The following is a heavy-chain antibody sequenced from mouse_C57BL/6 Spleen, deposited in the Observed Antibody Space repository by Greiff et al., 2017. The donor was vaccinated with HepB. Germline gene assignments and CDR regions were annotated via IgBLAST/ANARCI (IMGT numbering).Heavy chain of an antibody. CDR2: INPNNGGT. CDR1: GYTFTDYY. D-gene: IGHD4-1*01. V-gene: IGHV1-26*01. Sequence: EDQLQQSGPELVKPGASVKISCKASGYTFTDYYMNWVKQSHGKSLEWIGDINPNNGGTSYNQKFKGKATLTVDKPSSTAYMELRSLTSEDSAVYYCARTGNAMDYWGQGTSVTVSS. J-gene: IGHJ4*01. CDR3: ARTGNAMDY.